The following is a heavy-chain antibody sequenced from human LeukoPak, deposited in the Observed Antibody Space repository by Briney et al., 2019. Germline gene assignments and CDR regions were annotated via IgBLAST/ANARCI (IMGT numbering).Heavy chain of an antibody. CDR1: GVSFSGYY. CDR3: ARRYYYYYYMDV. J-gene: IGHJ6*03. CDR2: INHSGSA. V-gene: IGHV4-34*01. Sequence: SETLSLTCAVYGVSFSGYYWSWIRQPPGNGLEWIGEINHSGSANYNPSLKSRVTISGDTSKNQFSLKLSCVTAADTAVYYCARRYYYYYYMDVWGKGTTVTVSS.